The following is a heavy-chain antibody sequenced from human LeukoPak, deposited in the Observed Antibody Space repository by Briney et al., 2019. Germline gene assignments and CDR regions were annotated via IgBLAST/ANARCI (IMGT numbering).Heavy chain of an antibody. D-gene: IGHD6-13*01. CDR1: GGSISSYY. J-gene: IGHJ4*02. V-gene: IGHV4-59*01. CDR3: ARRAGYTGSWYEY. Sequence: KSSETLSLTCTVSGGSISSYYWSWIRQPPGKGLEWIGYIYYSGSTNYNPSLKSRVTISVDTAKNQLSLKLSSVTAADTAVYYCARRAGYTGSWYEYWGQGTLVTVSS. CDR2: IYYSGST.